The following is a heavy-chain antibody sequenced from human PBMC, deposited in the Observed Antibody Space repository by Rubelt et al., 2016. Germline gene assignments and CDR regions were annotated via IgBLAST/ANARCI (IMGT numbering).Heavy chain of an antibody. V-gene: IGHV3-30*09. CDR2: ISFDGSNE. CDR1: GFTFSDYA. D-gene: IGHD2-2*03. J-gene: IGHJ4*02. Sequence: RSLRLSCAASGFTFSDYAMHWVRQAPGKGLEWVAVISFDGSNEYYADSVKGRFAISRDNSKAALYLQMNSLRAEDTAVFYCVRQLDLSRRWDYWGQGTLVTVSS. CDR3: VRQLDLSRRWDY.